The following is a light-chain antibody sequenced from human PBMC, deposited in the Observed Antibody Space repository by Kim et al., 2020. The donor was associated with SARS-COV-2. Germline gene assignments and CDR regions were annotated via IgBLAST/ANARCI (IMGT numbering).Light chain of an antibody. V-gene: IGKV3-20*01. CDR3: QQYGSSPPT. CDR1: QSVRSTY. Sequence: EIVLTQSPGTLSLSPGERATLSCRASQSVRSTYLAWYQQKPGQAPRLLIYGASSRATGIPDRFSGSGSGTDFTLTISRLEAEDFAVYYCQQYGSSPPTFGQGTKVDIK. J-gene: IGKJ1*01. CDR2: GAS.